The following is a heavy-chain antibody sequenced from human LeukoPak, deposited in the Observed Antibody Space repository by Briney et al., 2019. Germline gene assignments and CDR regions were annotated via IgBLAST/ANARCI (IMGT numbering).Heavy chain of an antibody. V-gene: IGHV5-51*01. Sequence: GESLKISCKGSGYSFTSYWIGWVRQMPGKGVEWMGIIYPGDSDTRYSPSFQGQVTISADKSISTAYLLWSSLKASDTAMYYCAREGAQQLVLGYFQHWGQGTLVTVSS. J-gene: IGHJ1*01. D-gene: IGHD6-13*01. CDR1: GYSFTSYW. CDR3: AREGAQQLVLGYFQH. CDR2: IYPGDSDT.